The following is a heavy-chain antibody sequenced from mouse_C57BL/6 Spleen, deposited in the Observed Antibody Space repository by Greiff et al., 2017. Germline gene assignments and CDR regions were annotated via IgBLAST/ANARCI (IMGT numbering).Heavy chain of an antibody. V-gene: IGHV1-26*01. D-gene: IGHD1-1*02. J-gene: IGHJ2*01. CDR2: INPNNGGT. CDR3: ARTGNYVGY. CDR1: GYTFTDYY. Sequence: VQLQQSGPELVKPGASVKISCKASGYTFTDYYMNWVKQSHGKSLEWIGDINPNNGGTSYNQKFKGKATLTVDKSSSTAYMELRSLTSEDSAVYYCARTGNYVGYWGQGTTLTVSS.